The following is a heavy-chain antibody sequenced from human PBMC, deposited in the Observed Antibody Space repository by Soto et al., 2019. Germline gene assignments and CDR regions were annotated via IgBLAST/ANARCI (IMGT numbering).Heavy chain of an antibody. J-gene: IGHJ4*02. Sequence: QVQLVESGGGVVQPGRSLRLSCAASGFTFSTYGMHWVRQAPGKGLEWVAGMWYDGSNKYYADSVKGRFTISRDNSKNTLYLQMNSLRAEDTAVYYCARDGWVVVAGLDYWGQGPLVTVSS. D-gene: IGHD2-15*01. CDR2: MWYDGSNK. CDR1: GFTFSTYG. V-gene: IGHV3-33*01. CDR3: ARDGWVVVAGLDY.